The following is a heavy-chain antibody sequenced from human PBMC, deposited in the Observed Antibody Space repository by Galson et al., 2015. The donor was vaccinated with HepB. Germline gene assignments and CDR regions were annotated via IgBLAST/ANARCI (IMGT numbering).Heavy chain of an antibody. Sequence: SVKVSCKASGYSFNTYGISWVRQAPGQGLEWMGWINTYNGITNYAQKLQGRVTMTTDTSTSTAYMELRSLRSDDTAVYYCARDVYSSGWEPLGYWGQGTLVTVSS. J-gene: IGHJ4*02. D-gene: IGHD6-19*01. V-gene: IGHV1-18*01. CDR2: INTYNGIT. CDR3: ARDVYSSGWEPLGY. CDR1: GYSFNTYG.